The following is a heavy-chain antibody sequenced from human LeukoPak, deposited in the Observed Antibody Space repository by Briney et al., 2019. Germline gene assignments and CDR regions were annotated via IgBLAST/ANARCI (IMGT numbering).Heavy chain of an antibody. CDR1: GYTFTNYY. Sequence: ASVKVSCKASGYTFTNYYLHWVRQAPGQGLEWMGIINPSGGSTTYAQKFQGRVTMTRDTSTSTVYMELSSLRSEDTAVYYCARDEAGYSSGWGQGTLVTVSS. CDR2: INPSGGST. D-gene: IGHD6-19*01. V-gene: IGHV1-46*01. CDR3: ARDEAGYSSG. J-gene: IGHJ4*02.